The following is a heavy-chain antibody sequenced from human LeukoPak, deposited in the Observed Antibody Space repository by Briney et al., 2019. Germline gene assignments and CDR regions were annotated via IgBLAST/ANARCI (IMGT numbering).Heavy chain of an antibody. CDR3: ARETTGLDRYFDY. CDR2: IYTSGST. CDR1: GNSISSYY. J-gene: IGHJ4*02. Sequence: SETLSLTCTVSGNSISSYYWSWIRQPAGKGLEWIGRIYTSGSTNYNPSLKRRVTMSVDTSKNQFSLNLSSVTAADKAFYYCARETTGLDRYFDYWGQGTLVTVSS. V-gene: IGHV4-4*07. D-gene: IGHD4-11*01.